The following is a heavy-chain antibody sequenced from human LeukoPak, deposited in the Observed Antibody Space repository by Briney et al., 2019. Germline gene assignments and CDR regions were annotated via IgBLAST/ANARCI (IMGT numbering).Heavy chain of an antibody. CDR1: GGSFSGYY. CDR3: ARLPRGAYCSGGSCHRSWYYYGMDV. Sequence: PSETLSLTCAVYGGSFSGYYWSWIRQPPGKGLEWIGEINHSGSTNYNPSLKSRVTISVDTSKNQFSLKLSSVTAADTAVYYCARLPRGAYCSGGSCHRSWYYYGMDVWGQGTTVTVSS. J-gene: IGHJ6*02. CDR2: INHSGST. V-gene: IGHV4-34*01. D-gene: IGHD2-15*01.